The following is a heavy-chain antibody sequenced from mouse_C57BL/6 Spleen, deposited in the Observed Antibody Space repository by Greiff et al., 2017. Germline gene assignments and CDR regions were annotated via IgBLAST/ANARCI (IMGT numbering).Heavy chain of an antibody. D-gene: IGHD2-4*01. CDR3: TRLGDCDRCAMDY. CDR2: IDPETGGT. Sequence: VQLQQSGAELVRPGASVTLSCKASGYTFTDYDMHWVKQTPVHGLEWIGAIDPETGGTAYNQKFKGKAILTADKSSSTAYMELRRLTSEDSAVYYCTRLGDCDRCAMDYWGQGTSVTVSA. V-gene: IGHV1-15*01. CDR1: GYTFTDYD. J-gene: IGHJ4*01.